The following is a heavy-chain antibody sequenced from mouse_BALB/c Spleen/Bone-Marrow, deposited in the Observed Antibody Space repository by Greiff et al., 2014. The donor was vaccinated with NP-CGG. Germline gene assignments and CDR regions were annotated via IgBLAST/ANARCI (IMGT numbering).Heavy chain of an antibody. J-gene: IGHJ3*01. CDR1: GYAFSSYW. Sequence: VHLVESGAELVRPGSSVKISCKASGYAFSSYWMNWVKQRPGQGLEWIGQIHPGEGDTNYNGKFKVKATLTADKSSSTANMQLSSLTSEDSAVYFCARGGIYYGNSQFAHWGRGTLVTVSA. CDR2: IHPGEGDT. D-gene: IGHD2-1*01. CDR3: ARGGIYYGNSQFAH. V-gene: IGHV1-80*01.